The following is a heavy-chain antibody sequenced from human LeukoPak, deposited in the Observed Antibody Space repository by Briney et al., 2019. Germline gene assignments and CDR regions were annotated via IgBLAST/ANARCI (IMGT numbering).Heavy chain of an antibody. D-gene: IGHD1-26*01. Sequence: GGSLRLSCAASGFTFSSYEMNWVRQAPGKGLEWVSYISSSGSTIYYADSVKGRFTISRDNAKNSLYLQMNSLRAEDTAVYYCAKEGIVGNLDYYYMDVWGKGTTVTVSS. V-gene: IGHV3-48*03. CDR1: GFTFSSYE. CDR3: AKEGIVGNLDYYYMDV. J-gene: IGHJ6*03. CDR2: ISSSGSTI.